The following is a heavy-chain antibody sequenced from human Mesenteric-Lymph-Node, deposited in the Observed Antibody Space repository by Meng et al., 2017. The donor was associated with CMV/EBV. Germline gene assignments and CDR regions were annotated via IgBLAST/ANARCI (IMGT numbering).Heavy chain of an antibody. J-gene: IGHJ5*02. CDR3: ASRNYCDSSGYS. CDR2: IYYSGTT. CDR1: GGSISSYY. Sequence: GSLRLSCTVSGGSISSYYWSWIRQSPGKGLEWIGYIYYSGTTNYNPSLKSRVTISVDTSKNQFSLRLSSVTAADTAVYYCASRNYCDSSGYSWGQGTLVTVSS. D-gene: IGHD3-22*01. V-gene: IGHV4-59*01.